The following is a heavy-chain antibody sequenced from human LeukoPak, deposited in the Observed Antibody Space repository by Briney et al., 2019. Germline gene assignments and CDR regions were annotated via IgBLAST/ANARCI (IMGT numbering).Heavy chain of an antibody. CDR2: ISSSSSYI. V-gene: IGHV3-21*01. CDR3: ARETPIVGATAWFDP. J-gene: IGHJ5*02. Sequence: PGGSLRLSCAASGFTFSSYSMNWVRQAPGKGLEWVSSISSSSSYIYYADSVKGRFTISRDNAKNSPYLQMNSLRAEDTAVYYCARETPIVGATAWFDPWGQGTLVTVSS. D-gene: IGHD1-26*01. CDR1: GFTFSSYS.